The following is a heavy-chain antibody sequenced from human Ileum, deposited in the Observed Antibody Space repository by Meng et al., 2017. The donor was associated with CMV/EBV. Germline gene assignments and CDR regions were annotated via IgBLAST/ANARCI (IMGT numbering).Heavy chain of an antibody. D-gene: IGHD3-3*01. CDR2: ISSSSSYI. J-gene: IGHJ6*02. Sequence: GESLKISCAASGFTFSSYNMNWARQAPGKGLERVSSISSSSSYIYYADSVKGRYTISRDNAKNSLYLQMNSLRAEDTAVYYCAANVWDDSWSGTRSYYGMDVWGQGTTVTVSS. CDR1: GFTFSSYN. V-gene: IGHV3-21*01. CDR3: AANVWDDSWSGTRSYYGMDV.